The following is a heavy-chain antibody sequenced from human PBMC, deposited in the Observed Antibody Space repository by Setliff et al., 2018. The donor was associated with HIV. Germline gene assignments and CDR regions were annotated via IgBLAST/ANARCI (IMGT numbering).Heavy chain of an antibody. J-gene: IGHJ4*02. CDR1: GFTVSTYS. D-gene: IGHD3-22*01. CDR3: VKPYTGYYYDGSVYDDF. V-gene: IGHV3-64D*09. Sequence: GFTVSTYSLNWARQAPGKRPEYVAALSRGGDNTKYADSVKGRFIISRDTSKNTLYLQMSSLRPDDTAIYYCVKPYTGYYYDGSVYDDFWGQGTLVTVSS. CDR2: LSRGGDNT.